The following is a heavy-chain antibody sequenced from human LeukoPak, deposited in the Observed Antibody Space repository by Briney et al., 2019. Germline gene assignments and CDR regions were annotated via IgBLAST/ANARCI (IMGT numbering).Heavy chain of an antibody. V-gene: IGHV1-2*06. D-gene: IGHD4-17*01. Sequence: ASVKVSCKASGYTFTGYHLHWVRQAPGQGLEWMGRINPDRGGTDYAQKFQGRVTMTGDTSIGTAYMELSRPRSDDTAIYYCASGTYGDYSLDFWGQGTLVTVSS. CDR3: ASGTYGDYSLDF. CDR1: GYTFTGYH. CDR2: INPDRGGT. J-gene: IGHJ4*02.